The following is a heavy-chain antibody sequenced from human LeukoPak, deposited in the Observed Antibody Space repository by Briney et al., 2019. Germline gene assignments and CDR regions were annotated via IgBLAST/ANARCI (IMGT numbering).Heavy chain of an antibody. CDR2: INHSGST. J-gene: IGHJ4*02. CDR1: GNSISSGYH. V-gene: IGHV4-38-2*02. D-gene: IGHD3-10*01. Sequence: RTSETLSLTCTVSGNSISSGYHWGWLRQPPGKGLEWIGEINHSGSTNYNPSLKSRVTISVDTSKNQFSLKLSSVTAADTAVYYCARIGGYGSGPDYWGQGTLVTVSS. CDR3: ARIGGYGSGPDY.